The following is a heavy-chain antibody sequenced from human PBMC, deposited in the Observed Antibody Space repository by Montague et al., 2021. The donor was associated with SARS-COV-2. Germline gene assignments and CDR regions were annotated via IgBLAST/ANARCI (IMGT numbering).Heavy chain of an antibody. Sequence: SLRLSCAASGFIFSDYYMTWVRQAPGKGLEWVSYISSSGTFIYCADSLKGRFTISRDNAKNSLYLQMNSLTAEDTAVYYCGRDAKATVYWGQGTLVTVSS. CDR1: GFIFSDYY. CDR3: GRDAKATVY. D-gene: IGHD1-1*01. CDR2: ISSSGTFI. J-gene: IGHJ4*02. V-gene: IGHV3-11*01.